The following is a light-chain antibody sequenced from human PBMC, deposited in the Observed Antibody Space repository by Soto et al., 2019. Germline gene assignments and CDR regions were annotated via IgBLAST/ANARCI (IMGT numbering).Light chain of an antibody. CDR3: LLDFRYFWA. CDR2: AAS. J-gene: IGKJ1*01. V-gene: IGKV1-6*01. CDR1: EAIRSA. Sequence: AIQLTQSPSSLSASVGDRVTITCRASEAIRSALGWYQQKPGKVPKLLIYAASILQSGVPSRFSGSGSGTDFTLTISSLQPEDFATYYRLLDFRYFWAFGQGTKV.